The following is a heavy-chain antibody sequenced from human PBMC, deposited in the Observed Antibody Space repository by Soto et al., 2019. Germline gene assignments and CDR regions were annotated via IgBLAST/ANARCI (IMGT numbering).Heavy chain of an antibody. CDR3: ASTYYNDSSGPFDY. Sequence: PSATLSLTCTVSGGSISSGGYYWSWIRQHPGKGLEWIGYIYYSGSTYYTPSLESRVTISVDTSKNQFSLKLSSVTAADTAVYYCASTYYNDSSGPFDYWGQGTLVTVSS. V-gene: IGHV4-31*03. CDR2: IYYSGST. J-gene: IGHJ4*02. D-gene: IGHD3-22*01. CDR1: GGSISSGGYY.